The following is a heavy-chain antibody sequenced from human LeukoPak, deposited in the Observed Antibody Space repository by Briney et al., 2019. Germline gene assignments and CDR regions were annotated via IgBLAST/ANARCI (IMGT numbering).Heavy chain of an antibody. J-gene: IGHJ4*02. CDR3: ARGEYYYDSSGYRY. Sequence: PSETLSLTCTVSGGSISSSSYYWGWIRQPPGKGLEWIGYIYYSGSTYYNPSLKSRVTISVDTSKNQFSLKLSSVTAADTAVYYCARGEYYYDSSGYRYWGQGTLVTVSS. CDR1: GGSISSSSYY. D-gene: IGHD3-22*01. CDR2: IYYSGST. V-gene: IGHV4-30-4*08.